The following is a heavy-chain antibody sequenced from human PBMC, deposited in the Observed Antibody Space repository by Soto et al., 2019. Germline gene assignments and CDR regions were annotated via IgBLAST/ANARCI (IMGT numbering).Heavy chain of an antibody. Sequence: PGGSRRRSWAASEFTFSSYAMSWGRQAPNKGLEWVSTISGSGGRTYYADSAKGRFTISRDNSRNTLHLQMNSLRVEDTAVYYCAKTLLSTSWYGLHDYVSQGTLVTVSS. J-gene: IGHJ4*02. V-gene: IGHV3-23*01. CDR1: EFTFSSYA. D-gene: IGHD6-13*01. CDR3: AKTLLSTSWYGLHDY. CDR2: ISGSGGRT.